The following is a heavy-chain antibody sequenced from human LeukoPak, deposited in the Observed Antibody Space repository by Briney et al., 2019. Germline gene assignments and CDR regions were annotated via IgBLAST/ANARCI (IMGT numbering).Heavy chain of an antibody. J-gene: IGHJ4*02. CDR2: ISGSGGST. CDR1: GFTFSSYE. D-gene: IGHD6-19*01. V-gene: IGHV3-23*01. CDR3: AKDVAWLVDWPFFDY. Sequence: PGGSLRLSCAASGFTFSSYEMNWVRQAPGKGLEWVSAISGSGGSTYYADSVKGRFTISRDNSKNTLYLQMNSLRAEDTAVYYCAKDVAWLVDWPFFDYWGQGTLVTVSS.